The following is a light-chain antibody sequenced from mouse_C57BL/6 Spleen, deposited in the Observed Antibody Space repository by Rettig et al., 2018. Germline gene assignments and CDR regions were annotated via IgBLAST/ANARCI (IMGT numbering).Light chain of an antibody. Sequence: DIQMTQSPASLSVSVGETVTITCRGSENIYSNLAWYQQKQGKSPQLLVYAATNLADGVPSRFSGSGSGTQYSLKINSLQSEDFVSYYCQHFWGTPYTFGGGTKLEI. V-gene: IGKV12-46*01. J-gene: IGKJ2*01. CDR2: AAT. CDR1: ENIYSN. CDR3: QHFWGTPYT.